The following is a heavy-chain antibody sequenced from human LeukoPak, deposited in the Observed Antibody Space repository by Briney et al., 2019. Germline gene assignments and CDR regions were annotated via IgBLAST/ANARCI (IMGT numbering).Heavy chain of an antibody. Sequence: GASVKVSCKASGYTFTSYGISWVRQAPGQGLEWMGWISAYNGNTNYAEKLQGRVTMTRDTSTSTVYMELSSLRSEDTAVYYCATAPYSSGSFQHWGQGTLVTVSS. CDR3: ATAPYSSGSFQH. D-gene: IGHD6-19*01. J-gene: IGHJ1*01. CDR1: GYTFTSYG. CDR2: ISAYNGNT. V-gene: IGHV1-18*01.